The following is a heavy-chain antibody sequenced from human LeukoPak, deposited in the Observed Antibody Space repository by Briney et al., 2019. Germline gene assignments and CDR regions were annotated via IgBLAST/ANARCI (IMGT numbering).Heavy chain of an antibody. CDR2: ISSYNGNT. CDR1: GVTFSSYA. V-gene: IGHV1-18*01. D-gene: IGHD5-24*01. J-gene: IGHJ5*02. CDR3: QRTIETRSSYWSDP. Sequence: ASVKGSCKASGVTFSSYAISGVRQAPGQGLGWMGWISSYNGNTNYAQKLQGRVTMTTDTSTSTGYMERRSLRPDDTAVHYSQRTIETRSSYWSDPWGQGTLVTVSS.